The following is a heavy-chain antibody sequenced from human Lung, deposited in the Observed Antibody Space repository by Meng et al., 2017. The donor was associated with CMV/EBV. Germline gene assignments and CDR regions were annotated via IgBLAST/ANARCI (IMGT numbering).Heavy chain of an antibody. D-gene: IGHD2-2*02. CDR1: GYTFTGYD. V-gene: IGHV1-2*02. CDR3: ASGGYCSSTSCYRGWFDP. Sequence: ASXXVSXKASGYTFTGYDMHWVRQAPGQGLEWMGWINPNSGGTNYAQKFQGRVTMTRDTSISTAYMELSRLRSDDTAVYYCASGGYCSSTSCYRGWFDPWGQGXLVTVSS. J-gene: IGHJ5*02. CDR2: INPNSGGT.